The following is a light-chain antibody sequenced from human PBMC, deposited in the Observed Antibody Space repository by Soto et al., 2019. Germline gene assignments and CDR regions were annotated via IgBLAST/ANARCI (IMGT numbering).Light chain of an antibody. CDR2: DAS. J-gene: IGKJ1*01. Sequence: EIVLTQSPATLSLSPGESATLSCRASESVNIYISWYQQKPAQAPRLLIYDASNRATGIPTRFSGSGSGTDFSLTISRLEPEDFAVYSCQQRSNWPWTTFGQGTRVELK. CDR3: QQRSNWPWTT. CDR1: ESVNIY. V-gene: IGKV3-11*01.